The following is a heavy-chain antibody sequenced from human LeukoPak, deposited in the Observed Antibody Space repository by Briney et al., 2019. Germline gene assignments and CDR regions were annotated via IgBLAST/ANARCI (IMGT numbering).Heavy chain of an antibody. V-gene: IGHV3-23*01. J-gene: IGHJ4*02. D-gene: IGHD1-26*01. CDR3: ARYPGRGSGSYEYYFDY. CDR2: ISGSGGST. CDR1: GFTFSSYA. Sequence: GGSLRLSCAASGFTFSSYAMSWVRQAPGKGLEWVSAISGSGGSTYYADSVKGRFTISRDNSKNTLYLQMNSLRAEDTAVYYCARYPGRGSGSYEYYFDYWGQGTLVTVSS.